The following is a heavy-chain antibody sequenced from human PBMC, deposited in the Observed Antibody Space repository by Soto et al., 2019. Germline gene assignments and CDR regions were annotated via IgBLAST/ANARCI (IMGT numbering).Heavy chain of an antibody. Sequence: QVQLVQSGAEVKKPGASVKVSCKASGYTFTSYGISWVRQAPGQGLEWMGWISAYNGNTNYAQKLQGRVTMTTDTSTSTAYMELRSLRSDDTAVYYCARDSWPYYDILTPPGWFDPWGQGTLVTVSS. CDR3: ARDSWPYYDILTPPGWFDP. V-gene: IGHV1-18*01. J-gene: IGHJ5*02. CDR1: GYTFTSYG. CDR2: ISAYNGNT. D-gene: IGHD3-9*01.